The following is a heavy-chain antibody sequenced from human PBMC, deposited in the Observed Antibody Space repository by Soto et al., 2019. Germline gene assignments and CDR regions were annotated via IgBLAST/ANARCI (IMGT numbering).Heavy chain of an antibody. V-gene: IGHV4-39*01. D-gene: IGHD1-1*01. Sequence: SETLSLTCTVSGGSISSSSYYWGWIRQPPGKGLEWIGSIYYSGSTYYNPSLKSRVTISVDTSKNQFSLKLSSVTAADTAVYYCASSWSLQLPLFDYWGQGTLVTVSS. CDR3: ASSWSLQLPLFDY. CDR2: IYYSGST. J-gene: IGHJ4*02. CDR1: GGSISSSSYY.